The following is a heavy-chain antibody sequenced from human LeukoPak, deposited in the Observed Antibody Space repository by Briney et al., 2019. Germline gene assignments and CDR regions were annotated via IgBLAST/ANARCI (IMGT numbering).Heavy chain of an antibody. Sequence: PGGSLRLSCAASGFTFSSYAMHWVRQAPGKGLEWVAVISYDGSNKYYADSVKGRFTISRDNSKNTLYLQMNSLRAEDTAVYYCAREMRQRPALAVENYYYYYGMDVWGQGTTVTVSS. D-gene: IGHD6-19*01. CDR2: ISYDGSNK. CDR1: GFTFSSYA. CDR3: AREMRQRPALAVENYYYYYGMDV. V-gene: IGHV3-30-3*01. J-gene: IGHJ6*02.